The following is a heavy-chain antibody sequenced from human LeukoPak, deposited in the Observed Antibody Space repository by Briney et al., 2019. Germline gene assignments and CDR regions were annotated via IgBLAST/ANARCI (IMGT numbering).Heavy chain of an antibody. CDR1: GFTFTSYA. CDR3: AKEEYSYGYS. D-gene: IGHD5-18*01. Sequence: GGSLRLSCAASGFTFTSYAMSWVRQAPGKGLEWVSAITGSGGTTYYADFVKGRFTISRDNNKNSLYLQMNSLRTDDTALYYCAKEEYSYGYSWGQGTLVTVSS. CDR2: ITGSGGTT. V-gene: IGHV3-23*01. J-gene: IGHJ4*02.